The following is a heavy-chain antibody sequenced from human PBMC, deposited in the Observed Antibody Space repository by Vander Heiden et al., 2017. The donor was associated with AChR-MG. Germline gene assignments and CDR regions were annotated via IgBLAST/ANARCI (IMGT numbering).Heavy chain of an antibody. CDR3: GRGNNFGLDV. V-gene: IGHV3-74*01. Sequence: DAQLVESGGGLVQPGGSLRLSCVAPGLTFRKSGLYWVRQAPGQGLLCVSRINTDGSTTNYADSVQGRFAISRDNAQDTVYLQMNNLRDEDTGVYYCGRGNNFGLDVWGQGTTVTVS. J-gene: IGHJ6*02. CDR2: INTDGSTT. CDR1: GLTFRKSG.